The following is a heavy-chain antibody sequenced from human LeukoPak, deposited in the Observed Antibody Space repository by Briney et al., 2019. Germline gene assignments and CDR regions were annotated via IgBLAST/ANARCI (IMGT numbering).Heavy chain of an antibody. CDR1: GGSISSGSYY. D-gene: IGHD3-16*01. J-gene: IGHJ6*03. V-gene: IGHV4-61*02. Sequence: SQTLSLTCTVSGGSISSGSYYWSWIRQPAGKGLEWIGRIYTSGSTNYNPSRKSRVTISVDTSKNQFSLKLTSVTAAATAVFYWARDWGGHSGPITRGYYYYYMDVWGKGTTVTISS. CDR2: IYTSGST. CDR3: ARDWGGHSGPITRGYYYYYMDV.